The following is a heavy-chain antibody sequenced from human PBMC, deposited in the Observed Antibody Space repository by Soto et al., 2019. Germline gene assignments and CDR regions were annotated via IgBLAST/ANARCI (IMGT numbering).Heavy chain of an antibody. J-gene: IGHJ4*02. CDR1: GGSVSSGSYY. CDR3: ARDTVLTGMFDF. CDR2: VYYTGTT. Sequence: TETLSLTCTVSGGSVSSGSYYWTWIRQPPGKGLEWIASVYYTGTTNYNPSLGSRVTISIDAPENQISLKLTSVTAADTAFYYCARDTVLTGMFDFWGQGTLVTVSS. V-gene: IGHV4-61*01. D-gene: IGHD4-17*01.